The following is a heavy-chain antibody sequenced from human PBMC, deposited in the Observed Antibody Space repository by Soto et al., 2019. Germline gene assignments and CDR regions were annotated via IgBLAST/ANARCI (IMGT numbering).Heavy chain of an antibody. CDR1: GYTFTSYA. D-gene: IGHD6-19*01. J-gene: IGHJ4*02. CDR2: INAGNGNT. CDR3: ASVLSGWYWLEY. V-gene: IGHV1-3*01. Sequence: QVQLVQSGAEVKKPGASVKVSCKASGYTFTSYAMHWVRQAPGQRLEWMGWINAGNGNTKYSQKFPGRVNITRDTSASTAYMELSSLRSEDTAVYYCASVLSGWYWLEYWGQGTLVTVSS.